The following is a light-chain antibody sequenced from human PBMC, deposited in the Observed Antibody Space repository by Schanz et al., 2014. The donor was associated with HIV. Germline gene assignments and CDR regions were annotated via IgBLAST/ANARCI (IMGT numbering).Light chain of an antibody. CDR1: QSISSW. J-gene: IGKJ2*03. Sequence: DIQMTQSPSTLSASVGDRVTITCRASQSISSWLAWYQQKPGKAPKLLIYKASSLESGVPSRFSGSGSGTEFTLTIRSLQPDDFATYYCQQCVTYPYSFGQGTRLDVK. CDR2: KAS. CDR3: QQCVTYPYS. V-gene: IGKV1-5*03.